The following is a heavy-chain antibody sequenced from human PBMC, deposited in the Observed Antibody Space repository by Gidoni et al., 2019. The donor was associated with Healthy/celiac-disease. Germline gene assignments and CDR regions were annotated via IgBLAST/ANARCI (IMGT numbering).Heavy chain of an antibody. J-gene: IGHJ2*01. Sequence: EVQLLESGGGLVQPGGSLRLSCAASGFPFSSYPMSWVRLAQGKGLEWVSAISGSGGSKDYADSVKGRLTISRDNSKNTLYLQMNSRRAEDTAVYYCAKSQDFWSGYYNWYFDLWGRGTLVTVSS. CDR1: GFPFSSYP. CDR2: ISGSGGSK. CDR3: AKSQDFWSGYYNWYFDL. D-gene: IGHD3-3*01. V-gene: IGHV3-23*01.